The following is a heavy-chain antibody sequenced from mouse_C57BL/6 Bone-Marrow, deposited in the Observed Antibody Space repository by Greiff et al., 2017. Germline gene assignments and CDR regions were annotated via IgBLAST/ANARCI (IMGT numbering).Heavy chain of an antibody. CDR1: GYTFTSYW. D-gene: IGHD1-1*01. CDR2: IPPNSGST. Sequence: VQLQQPGAELVKPGASVKLSCKASGYTFTSYWMHWVKQRPGKGLEWIGMIPPNSGSTNYNEKFKSKATLTVDKSSSTAYMQLISLTSEDSAVYYCVISSYASFDFWVTGTTVTVSS. CDR3: VISSYASFDF. J-gene: IGHJ1*03. V-gene: IGHV1-64*01.